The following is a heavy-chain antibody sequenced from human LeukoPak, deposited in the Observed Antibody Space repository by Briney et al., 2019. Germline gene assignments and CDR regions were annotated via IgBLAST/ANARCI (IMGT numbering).Heavy chain of an antibody. D-gene: IGHD2-2*01. CDR3: ASVVVVPALADDAFDI. CDR1: GYTFTSYD. CDR2: MNPNSGNT. J-gene: IGHJ3*02. Sequence: ASVKVSCKASGYTFTSYDINWVRQATGQRLEWLGWMNPNSGNTGYAQKFQGRVTMTRNTSISTAYMELSSLRSEDTAVYYCASVVVVPALADDAFDIWGQGTMVTVSS. V-gene: IGHV1-8*01.